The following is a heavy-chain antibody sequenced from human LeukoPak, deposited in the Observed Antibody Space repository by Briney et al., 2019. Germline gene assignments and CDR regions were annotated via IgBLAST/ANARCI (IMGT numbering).Heavy chain of an antibody. CDR1: GDSISAYY. Sequence: SETLSLTCTVSGDSISAYYWSWIRQPPGKGLEWIGYIYTSGTTNYNPSLKSRVTMSADTSKNQFSLKLGSVTAADTAVYYCARSRPAPKEFDHWGQGTLVAVSS. V-gene: IGHV4-4*09. D-gene: IGHD2-2*01. CDR2: IYTSGTT. J-gene: IGHJ4*02. CDR3: ARSRPAPKEFDH.